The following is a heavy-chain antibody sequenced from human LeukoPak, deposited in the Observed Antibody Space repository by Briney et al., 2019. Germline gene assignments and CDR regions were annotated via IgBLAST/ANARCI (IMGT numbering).Heavy chain of an antibody. V-gene: IGHV3-48*01. D-gene: IGHD3-10*01. CDR3: AREGNYYGSGSYYKGFDY. CDR1: GFTFSSYS. CDR2: ISTGSSII. J-gene: IGHJ4*02. Sequence: GGSLRLSCAASGFTFSSYSMNWVRQAPGKGLEWVSYISTGSSIIYHADSVKGRFTISRDNAKNSLYLQMNSLRAEDTAVYYCAREGNYYGSGSYYKGFDYWGQGTLVTVSS.